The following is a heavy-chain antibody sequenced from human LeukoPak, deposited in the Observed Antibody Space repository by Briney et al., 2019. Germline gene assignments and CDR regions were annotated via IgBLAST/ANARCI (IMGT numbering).Heavy chain of an antibody. J-gene: IGHJ5*02. V-gene: IGHV3-66*01. CDR1: GFTVSTNY. CDR2: IYRGGDT. CDR3: ARDKRYCTSGRCWGVQFGP. D-gene: IGHD2-8*01. Sequence: GGSLRLSCVASGFTVSTNYMSWVRQAPGKGPEWISIIYRGGDTYYADSVKGRFTISRDNSKNTLYLQMNAVRAEDTAVYYCARDKRYCTSGRCWGVQFGPWGQGTLVTVPS.